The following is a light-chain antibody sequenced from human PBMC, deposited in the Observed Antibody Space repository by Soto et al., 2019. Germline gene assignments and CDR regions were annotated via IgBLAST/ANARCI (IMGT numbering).Light chain of an antibody. J-gene: IGKJ5*01. Sequence: EIVMTQSPATLSVSPGERATLSCRASQSISSNVGWYQQRPGQAPRLLIYGASTRATGIPARFSGSGSGTEFTLTISSLASEDSAVYYCQQYNTWRQITFGQGTRLEIK. CDR2: GAS. CDR3: QQYNTWRQIT. V-gene: IGKV3-15*01. CDR1: QSISSN.